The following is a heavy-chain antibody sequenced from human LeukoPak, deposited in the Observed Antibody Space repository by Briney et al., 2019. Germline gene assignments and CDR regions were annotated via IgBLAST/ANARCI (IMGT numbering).Heavy chain of an antibody. CDR1: GFTFSTYG. CDR3: TRKSGYFDC. V-gene: IGHV3-23*01. Sequence: PGGSLRLSCAASGFTFSTYGMNWVRQAPGKGLEWVSSFSGSGSTYYADSVKGRFTISRDVSKNTLFLQMNSLRAEDTAVYYCTRKSGYFDCWGQGTLVTVSS. J-gene: IGHJ4*02. CDR2: FSGSGST.